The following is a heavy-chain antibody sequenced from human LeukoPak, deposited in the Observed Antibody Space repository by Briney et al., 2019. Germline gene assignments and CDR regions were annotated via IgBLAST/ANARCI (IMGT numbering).Heavy chain of an antibody. J-gene: IGHJ4*02. D-gene: IGHD5-18*01. Sequence: GGSLRLSCAVSGFTFTNAWMSWVRQAPGKGLEWVGRIKGKIDGGTTDYAAPVKGRFTISRDNSKNTLYLQMSSLKTEDTAVYYCTPGYSYGSYFDYWGQGTLVTVSS. CDR2: IKGKIDGGTT. CDR3: TPGYSYGSYFDY. CDR1: GFTFTNAW. V-gene: IGHV3-15*01.